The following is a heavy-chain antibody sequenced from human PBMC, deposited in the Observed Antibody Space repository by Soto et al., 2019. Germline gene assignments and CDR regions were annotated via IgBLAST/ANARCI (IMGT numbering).Heavy chain of an antibody. V-gene: IGHV2-5*01. CDR1: GFSLTSGVVG. D-gene: IGHD6-13*01. CDR2: IYWNDEQ. J-gene: IGHJ6*02. Sequence: QITLKESGPTLVKPTQTLTLTCTFSGFSLTSGVVGVGWIRQPPGEALEWLALIYWNDEQYYNPSLSTRLTITRDASKNQVVLTMTNMDPVDTATYYCAHRLPGPSGYDVWGQGTTVTVSS. CDR3: AHRLPGPSGYDV.